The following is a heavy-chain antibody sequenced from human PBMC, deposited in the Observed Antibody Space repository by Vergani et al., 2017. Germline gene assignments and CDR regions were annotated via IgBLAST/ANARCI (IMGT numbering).Heavy chain of an antibody. V-gene: IGHV3-74*01. J-gene: IGHJ2*01. D-gene: IGHD5-24*01. CDR3: ARGRRDGYNWSYWYFDL. Sequence: EVELVESGGGLVQPGGSLRLSCAASGFTFNEYWMHWARQVPGKGLVWVSGMNGDGDTISYADSVKGRFTISRDNAKNTLFLQMNSLRAEDPAVYYCARGRRDGYNWSYWYFDLWGRGTLVTVSS. CDR2: MNGDGDTI. CDR1: GFTFNEYW.